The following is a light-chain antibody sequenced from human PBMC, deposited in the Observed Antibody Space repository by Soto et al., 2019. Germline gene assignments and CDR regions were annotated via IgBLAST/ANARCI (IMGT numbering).Light chain of an antibody. V-gene: IGKV3-20*01. J-gene: IGKJ1*01. CDR3: QQYGSSPWT. CDR2: GAS. Sequence: EIVLTQSPGTLSLSPGERATLSCKASQGVGSNYLAWYQQKPGQAPRPLIYGASSRATGIPDRFSGSGSGADFTLTISRLEPDDCAVYYCQQYGSSPWTFGHGTTVEIK. CDR1: QGVGSNY.